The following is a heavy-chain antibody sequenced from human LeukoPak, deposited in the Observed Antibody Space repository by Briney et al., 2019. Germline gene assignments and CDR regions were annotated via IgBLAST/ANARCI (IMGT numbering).Heavy chain of an antibody. CDR1: GFTFSSYG. D-gene: IGHD2-15*01. J-gene: IGHJ5*02. V-gene: IGHV3-48*04. CDR3: ASLQYCSGGSCYSDIDP. CDR2: ISSSGSTI. Sequence: GGSLRLSCAASGFTFSSYGMSWVRQAPGKGLEWVSYISSSGSTIYYADSVKGRFTISRDNAKNSLYLQMNSLRAEDTAVYYCASLQYCSGGSCYSDIDPWGQGTLVTVSS.